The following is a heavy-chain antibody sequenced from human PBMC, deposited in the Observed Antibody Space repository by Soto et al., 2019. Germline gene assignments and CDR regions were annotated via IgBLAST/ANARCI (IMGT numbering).Heavy chain of an antibody. Sequence: SETLSLTCTVSGGSISDYYWNWIRQTPGKGLEWIGNFCYSGSTSFDPSLKSRVSISVDTSKNHFSLKLTSVTAADTAVYYCARLRATNIFGLDQYWMDVWGQGTPVTVSS. J-gene: IGHJ5*02. CDR2: FCYSGST. CDR1: GGSISDYY. CDR3: ARLRATNIFGLDQYWMDV. D-gene: IGHD3-3*02. V-gene: IGHV4-59*01.